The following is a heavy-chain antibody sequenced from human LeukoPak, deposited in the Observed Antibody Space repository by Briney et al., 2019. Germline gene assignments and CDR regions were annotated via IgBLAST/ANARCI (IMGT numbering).Heavy chain of an antibody. V-gene: IGHV3-30*03. J-gene: IGHJ4*02. CDR1: GFTFSSYG. CDR3: ATEGSFDY. CDR2: ISYDGSNK. Sequence: GGSLRLSCAASGFTFSSYGMHWVRQAPGKGLEWVAVISYDGSNKYYADSVKGRFTISRDNSKNTLYLQMNSLRAEDAAVYYCATEGSFDYWGQGTLVTVSS.